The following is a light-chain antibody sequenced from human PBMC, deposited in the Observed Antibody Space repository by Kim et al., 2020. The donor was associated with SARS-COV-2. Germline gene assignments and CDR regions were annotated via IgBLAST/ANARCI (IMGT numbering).Light chain of an antibody. J-gene: IGKJ2*01. CDR3: QKYDVAPYT. V-gene: IGKV1-27*01. Sequence: SASVGDRVTITCRASQGIYKYLAWYQQKPVKVPKLLMYDASTLQSGFPSRFSGRGSGTSFTLTISSLQPEDVATYYCQKYDVAPYTFGQGTKLEIK. CDR1: QGIYKY. CDR2: DAS.